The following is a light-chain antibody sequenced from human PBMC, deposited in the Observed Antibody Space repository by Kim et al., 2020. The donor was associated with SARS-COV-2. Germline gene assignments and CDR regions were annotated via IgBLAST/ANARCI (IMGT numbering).Light chain of an antibody. CDR3: QQYHNYYT. CDR1: QTVTGR. CDR2: DVS. J-gene: IGKJ2*01. V-gene: IGKV3-15*01. Sequence: EIVMTQSPVTLSVSPGERATLSCRASQTVTGRLAWYQQKSVQAPRLVMYDVSTRASGIPARFSGSGSGTEFTLTISSLESEDFAVYYCQQYHNYYTFGQGTKLEI.